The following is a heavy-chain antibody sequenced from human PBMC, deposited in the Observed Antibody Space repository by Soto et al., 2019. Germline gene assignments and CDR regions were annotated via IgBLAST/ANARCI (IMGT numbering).Heavy chain of an antibody. CDR2: IGGSGGST. CDR1: GFTFSSYA. CDR3: AKLGEWELLTYYFDY. J-gene: IGHJ4*02. Sequence: PGGSLRLSCAASGFTFSSYAMSWVRQAPGKGLEWVSAIGGSGGSTYYADSVKGRFTISRDNSKNTLYLQMNSLRAEDTAIYYCAKLGEWELLTYYFDYWGQGTLVTVSS. V-gene: IGHV3-23*01. D-gene: IGHD1-26*01.